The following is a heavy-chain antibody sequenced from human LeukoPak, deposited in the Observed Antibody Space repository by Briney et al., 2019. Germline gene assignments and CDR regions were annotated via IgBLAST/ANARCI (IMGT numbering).Heavy chain of an antibody. CDR1: GYTFTGYY. CDR3: ARPTSRPSNYYSMDV. CDR2: INPNNGNA. J-gene: IGHJ6*03. V-gene: IGHV1-8*02. D-gene: IGHD2-2*01. Sequence: ASVKVSCKASGYTFTGYYIHWVRQAPGQGLEWVGWINPNNGNADYAQRFQGRVTMTRDTAISTVYMELSSLTYEDTAVYYCARPTSRPSNYYSMDVWGKGTTVTVSS.